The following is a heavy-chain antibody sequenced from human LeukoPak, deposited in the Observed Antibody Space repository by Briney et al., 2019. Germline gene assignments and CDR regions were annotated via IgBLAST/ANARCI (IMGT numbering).Heavy chain of an antibody. Sequence: PGGSLRLSCAASGFTFSSYWMSWVRQAPGKGLEWVANIKQDGSEKYYVDSVKGRLTISRDNAKNSLYLQMNSLRAEDTAVYYCAKGINARGGDLDYWGQGTLVTVSS. J-gene: IGHJ4*02. CDR3: AKGINARGGDLDY. CDR1: GFTFSSYW. D-gene: IGHD2-21*01. V-gene: IGHV3-7*03. CDR2: IKQDGSEK.